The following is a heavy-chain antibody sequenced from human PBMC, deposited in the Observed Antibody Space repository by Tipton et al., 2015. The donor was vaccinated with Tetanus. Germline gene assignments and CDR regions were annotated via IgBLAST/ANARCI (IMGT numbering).Heavy chain of an antibody. CDR3: ARDQARGARGWNYFDY. Sequence: TLSLTCTVSGGSISTGGYYWTWIRQRPGKGLEWIGDIYSFGGNFYYPSLKSRVTISMDTSKNQFSLELNSVTAADTAVYYCARDQARGARGWNYFDYWGQGALVTVSS. D-gene: IGHD1-26*01. J-gene: IGHJ4*02. CDR2: IYSFGGN. CDR1: GGSISTGGYY. V-gene: IGHV4-31*03.